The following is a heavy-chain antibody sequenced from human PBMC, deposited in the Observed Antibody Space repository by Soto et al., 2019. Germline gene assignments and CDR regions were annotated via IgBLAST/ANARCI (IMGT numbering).Heavy chain of an antibody. V-gene: IGHV4-61*01. CDR1: GGSVSTGLHY. J-gene: IGHJ2*01. CDR3: ASGFYTSWHLFEL. D-gene: IGHD2-2*01. Sequence: PSETLSLTCTFSVSGGSVSTGLHYWSWIRQPPGKGLEWIGYIYYSGSTNYNPSLKSRVTISVDTSKNQFSLKLTSVTAADTAVYYSASGFYTSWHLFELWVSGTLVTGTS. CDR2: IYYSGST.